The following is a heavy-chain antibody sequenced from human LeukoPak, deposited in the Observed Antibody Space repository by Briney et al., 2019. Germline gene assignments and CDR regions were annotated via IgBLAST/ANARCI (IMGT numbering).Heavy chain of an antibody. D-gene: IGHD1-26*01. CDR2: IKQDGNEK. V-gene: IGHV3-7*02. Sequence: PGGSLRLSCAASGFTFSSCWMTWVRQAPGKGLELVANIKQDGNEKYYVDSVKGRFSISRDNAKNSVYLQMNSLRAEDTAVYYCARLMGERSLFDYWGQGVLVTVSS. CDR1: GFTFSSCW. J-gene: IGHJ4*02. CDR3: ARLMGERSLFDY.